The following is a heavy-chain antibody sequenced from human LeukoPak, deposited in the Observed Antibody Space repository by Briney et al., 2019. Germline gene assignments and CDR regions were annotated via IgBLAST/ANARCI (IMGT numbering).Heavy chain of an antibody. V-gene: IGHV3-30*02. CDR2: IRYDGSNK. J-gene: IGHJ5*02. CDR3: AKSFTVTHNNWFDP. CDR1: GFTFSSYG. Sequence: GGSLRLSCAASGFTFSSYGMHWVRQAPGKGLEWVAFIRYDGSNKYYADSVKGRFTISRDNAKNSLYLQMNSLRAEDTAVYYCAKSFTVTHNNWFDPWGQGTLVTVSS. D-gene: IGHD4-17*01.